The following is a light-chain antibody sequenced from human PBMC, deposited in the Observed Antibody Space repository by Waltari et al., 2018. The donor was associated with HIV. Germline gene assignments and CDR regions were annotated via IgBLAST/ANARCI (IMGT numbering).Light chain of an antibody. CDR1: TSNIGADYD. CDR3: QSYDITLSASVV. J-gene: IGLJ2*01. Sequence: QSVLTQPPSVSGAPWQRVTISCTGSTSNIGADYDVHWYQQIPGTAPKLLISGNKNRPSGVPDRFSASKSGTSASLTITGLQAEDEADYFCQSYDITLSASVVFGGGTKLTVL. CDR2: GNK. V-gene: IGLV1-40*01.